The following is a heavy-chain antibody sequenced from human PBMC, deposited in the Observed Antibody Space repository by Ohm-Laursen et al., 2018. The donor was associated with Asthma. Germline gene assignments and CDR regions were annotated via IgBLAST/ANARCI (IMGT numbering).Heavy chain of an antibody. V-gene: IGHV3-23*01. J-gene: IGHJ3*02. Sequence: SLRLSCTASGFTFSRYAMSWVRQAPGKGLDWVSVIFGSTGTNYADSVKGRFTISRDNSKNTIYLQMNSLRAEDTAVYYCAISLTTPGAFDIWGQGTMITVSS. CDR2: IFGSTGT. D-gene: IGHD1/OR15-1a*01. CDR3: AISLTTPGAFDI. CDR1: GFTFSRYA.